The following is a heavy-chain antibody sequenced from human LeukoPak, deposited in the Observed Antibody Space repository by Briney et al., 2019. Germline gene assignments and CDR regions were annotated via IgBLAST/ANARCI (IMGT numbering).Heavy chain of an antibody. V-gene: IGHV3-23*01. CDR2: ISGSGGST. Sequence: GGSLRLSCAASGFTFSDHYMDWVRQAPGKGLEWVSAISGSGGSTYYADSVKGRFTISRDNSKNTLYLQMNSLRAEDTAVYYCAKADWDIVVVPAAKGGYSYGDDYWGQGTLVTVSS. D-gene: IGHD2-2*01. J-gene: IGHJ4*02. CDR1: GFTFSDHY. CDR3: AKADWDIVVVPAAKGGYSYGDDY.